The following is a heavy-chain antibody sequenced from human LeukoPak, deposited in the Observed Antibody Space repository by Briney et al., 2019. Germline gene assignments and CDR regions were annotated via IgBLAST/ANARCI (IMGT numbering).Heavy chain of an antibody. CDR3: GRGSVGFGELNY. CDR1: GFTFSSYA. D-gene: IGHD3-10*01. J-gene: IGHJ4*02. V-gene: IGHV3-30-3*01. Sequence: GRSLRLSCAASGFTFSSYARHWVRQAPGQGLEGVAVISYDGSNKFYADSVKGRFTLSRDNSKNTLYLQMNSLRMEDTAVYYCGRGSVGFGELNYWGQGTLVTVSS. CDR2: ISYDGSNK.